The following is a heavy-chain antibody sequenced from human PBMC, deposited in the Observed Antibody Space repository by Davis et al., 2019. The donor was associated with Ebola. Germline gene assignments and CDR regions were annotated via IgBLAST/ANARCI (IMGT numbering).Heavy chain of an antibody. V-gene: IGHV1-8*01. Sequence: ASVKVSCKASGYTFTSYDINWVRQATGQGLEWMGWMNPNSGNTGYAQKFQGRVTMTRNTSITTAYMEVSSLTSEDTAVYYCATAFDRRHYGSWFDPWGQGTLVTVSA. D-gene: IGHD4-17*01. J-gene: IGHJ5*02. CDR3: ATAFDRRHYGSWFDP. CDR1: GYTFTSYD. CDR2: MNPNSGNT.